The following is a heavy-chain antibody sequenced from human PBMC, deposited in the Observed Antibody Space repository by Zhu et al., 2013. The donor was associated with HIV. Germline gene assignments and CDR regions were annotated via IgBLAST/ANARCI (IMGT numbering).Heavy chain of an antibody. CDR1: GVTFSTSI. CDR3: ARAPITMIVVGSLYFDY. V-gene: IGHV1-69*06. D-gene: IGHD3-22*01. CDR2: IIPMFGEA. Sequence: QVQLVQSGAEVKNPGSSVKVSCRTSGVTFSTSIITWVRLAPGHGLEWMGGIIPMFGEAKYTQKLQGRVTITVDTPTSTVYMELRSLRSDDTAVYYCARAPITMIVVGSLYFDYVGQGTLVTVS. J-gene: IGHJ4*02.